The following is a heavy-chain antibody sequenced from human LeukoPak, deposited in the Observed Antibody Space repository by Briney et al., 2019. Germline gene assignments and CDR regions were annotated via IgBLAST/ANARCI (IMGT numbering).Heavy chain of an antibody. Sequence: SETLSLTCTVSGGSISSSSYYWGWIRQPPGKGLEWIGYIYYSGSTNYNPSLKSRVTISVDTSKNQFSLKLSSVTAADTAVYYCARVGGWPQYYYYYMDVWGKGTTVTVSS. J-gene: IGHJ6*03. CDR1: GGSISSSSYY. CDR2: IYYSGST. CDR3: ARVGGWPQYYYYYMDV. D-gene: IGHD3-16*01. V-gene: IGHV4-61*05.